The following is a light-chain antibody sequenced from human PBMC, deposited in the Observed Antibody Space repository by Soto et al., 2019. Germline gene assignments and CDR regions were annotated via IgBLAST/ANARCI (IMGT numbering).Light chain of an antibody. J-gene: IGKJ1*01. V-gene: IGKV1-5*01. CDR1: QSISSW. CDR2: DAS. Sequence: DIQMTQSPSTLSASVGDRVTITCRASQSISSWLAWYQQKPGKAPKLLIYDASSLESGVPSRFSGSGSGTEFTLTIRRLQPDDFATCYCQQYNSYSSFGQGTKVEIK. CDR3: QQYNSYSS.